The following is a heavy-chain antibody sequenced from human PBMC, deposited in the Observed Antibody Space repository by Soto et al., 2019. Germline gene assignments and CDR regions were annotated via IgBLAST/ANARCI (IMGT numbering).Heavy chain of an antibody. V-gene: IGHV3-23*01. J-gene: IGHJ4*02. Sequence: GGSLRLSCAASGFTFSSYAMSWVRQAPGKGLEWVSAISGSGGSTYYADSVKGRFTISRDNSKNTLYLQMNSLRAEDTAVYYCAKPEDRRTTFYYFDYWGQGTLVTAPQ. CDR3: AKPEDRRTTFYYFDY. D-gene: IGHD4-17*01. CDR2: ISGSGGST. CDR1: GFTFSSYA.